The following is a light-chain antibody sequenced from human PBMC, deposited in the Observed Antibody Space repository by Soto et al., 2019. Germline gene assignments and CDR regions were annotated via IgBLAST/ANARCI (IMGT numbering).Light chain of an antibody. Sequence: QSVLTQPPSASGTPGQRVTISCSGSSSNIGSNYVYWYQQLPGTVPKLLIYRNNQRPSGVPDRFSGSKSGTSASLAISGLRSEDEADYYCAAWDDSLSGHVVFGGGTQLTVL. CDR1: SSNIGSNY. CDR3: AAWDDSLSGHVV. CDR2: RNN. V-gene: IGLV1-47*01. J-gene: IGLJ2*01.